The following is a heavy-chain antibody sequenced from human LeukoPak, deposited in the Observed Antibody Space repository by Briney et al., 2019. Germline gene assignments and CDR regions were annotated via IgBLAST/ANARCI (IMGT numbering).Heavy chain of an antibody. D-gene: IGHD1-1*01. CDR1: GFTFSSYE. CDR2: ISSSGDST. J-gene: IGHJ4*02. Sequence: GGSLRLSCAASGFTFSSYEMNWVRQAPGKGLEWVSYISSSGDSTYYADSVKGRFTISRDNSKNTLYLQMDSLRAEDTAVYYCARYNSGTIDYWAQGTLVTVSS. V-gene: IGHV3-48*03. CDR3: ARYNSGTIDY.